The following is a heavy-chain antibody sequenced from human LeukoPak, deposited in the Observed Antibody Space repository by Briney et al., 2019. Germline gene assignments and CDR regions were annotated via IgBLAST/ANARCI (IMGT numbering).Heavy chain of an antibody. D-gene: IGHD3-10*01. J-gene: IGHJ6*02. Sequence: GGSLRLSCAASGFTFSSYAMSWVRQAPGKGLEWVSAISGSGGSTYYADSVKGRFTISRDNSKNTLYLQMNSLRAEDTAVYYCARAITMVRGVISYFYYYYGMDVWGQGTTVTVSS. V-gene: IGHV3-23*01. CDR1: GFTFSSYA. CDR3: ARAITMVRGVISYFYYYYGMDV. CDR2: ISGSGGST.